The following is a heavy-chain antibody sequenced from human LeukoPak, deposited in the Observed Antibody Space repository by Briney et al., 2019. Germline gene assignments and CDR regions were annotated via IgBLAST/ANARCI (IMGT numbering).Heavy chain of an antibody. V-gene: IGHV3-74*01. CDR2: INNDASST. CDR3: ASLVVTDNWAFDI. Sequence: GGSLRLSCAASGFTFSSYWTHWVRQAPGEGLAWVSRINNDASSTSYAGSVKGRFTISRDNAKNTLYLQMNSLRAGDTAVYYCASLVVTDNWAFDIWGQGTMVFVSS. J-gene: IGHJ3*02. CDR1: GFTFSSYW. D-gene: IGHD2-21*02.